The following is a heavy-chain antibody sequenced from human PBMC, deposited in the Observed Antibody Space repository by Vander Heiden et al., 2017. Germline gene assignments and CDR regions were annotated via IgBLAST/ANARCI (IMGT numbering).Heavy chain of an antibody. V-gene: IGHV3-7*01. D-gene: IGHD3-10*01. CDR2: RKQDGSEK. CDR1: GFTLSSYW. CDR3: ARDHATSGY. Sequence: EVQLVEAGGGLVQPGGSLRLTCAASGFTLSSYWMSWVRQAPGKGLEWVANRKQDGSEKYYVDSVKGRFTISRDNAKNSLYLQMNSLRAEDTAVYYCARDHATSGYWGQGTLVTVSS. J-gene: IGHJ4*02.